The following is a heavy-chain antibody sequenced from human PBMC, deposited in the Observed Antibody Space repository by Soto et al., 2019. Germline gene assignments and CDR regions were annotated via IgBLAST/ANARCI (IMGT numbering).Heavy chain of an antibody. CDR2: IKLYASEK. J-gene: IGHJ4*01. CDR3: ARVSGYGSGTSDNHYLGN. Sequence: PVGSMRLSCTASGFTCGDTWFSWARQVPRKGLEWLASIKLYASEKKNADSVKGRFTLSRDNAKNSLYVQMDSRRAEDTAVYYCARVSGYGSGTSDNHYLGNWGHGTLVTVSS. V-gene: IGHV3-7*01. CDR1: GFTCGDTW. D-gene: IGHD3-10*01.